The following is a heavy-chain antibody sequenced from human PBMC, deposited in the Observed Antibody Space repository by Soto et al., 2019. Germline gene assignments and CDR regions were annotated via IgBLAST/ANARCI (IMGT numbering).Heavy chain of an antibody. CDR1: GGSISSGGYY. D-gene: IGHD2-2*01. J-gene: IGHJ2*01. V-gene: IGHV4-31*03. CDR3: ARDNIVVVPAARVWSFDL. Sequence: SETLSLTCTVSGGSISSGGYYWSWIRQHPGKGLEWIGYIYYSGSTYYNPSLKSRVTISVDTSKNQFSLKLSSVTAADTAVYYCARDNIVVVPAARVWSFDLWVRGTLVT. CDR2: IYYSGST.